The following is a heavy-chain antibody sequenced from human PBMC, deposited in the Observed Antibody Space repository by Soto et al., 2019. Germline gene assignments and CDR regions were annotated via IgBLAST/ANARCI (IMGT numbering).Heavy chain of an antibody. D-gene: IGHD2-15*01. V-gene: IGHV1-18*01. CDR3: ARGELGYCSGGSCPWVEYFQH. CDR1: GYTFASYG. Sequence: ASVKVSCKASGYTFASYGISWVRLAPGQGLEWMGWISAYNGNTNYAQRLQGRVTMTTDTSTSTAYMELRSLRSDDTALYYCARGELGYCSGGSCPWVEYFQHWGQGTLVTVSS. CDR2: ISAYNGNT. J-gene: IGHJ1*01.